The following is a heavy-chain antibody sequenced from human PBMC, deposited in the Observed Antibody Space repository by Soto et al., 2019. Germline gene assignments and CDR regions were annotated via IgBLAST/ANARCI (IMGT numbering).Heavy chain of an antibody. V-gene: IGHV1-69*01. CDR3: ARIEMATIREGYYSYGMDV. J-gene: IGHJ6*02. D-gene: IGHD5-12*01. CDR1: GGTFSSYA. CDR2: IIPIFGTA. Sequence: QVQLVQSGAEVKKPGSSVKVSCKSSGGTFSSYAISWVRQAPGQGLEWMGGIIPIFGTANYAQKFQGRVTITADESTSTAYMEISSRRSEDTAVYYCARIEMATIREGYYSYGMDVWGQGTTVTVSS.